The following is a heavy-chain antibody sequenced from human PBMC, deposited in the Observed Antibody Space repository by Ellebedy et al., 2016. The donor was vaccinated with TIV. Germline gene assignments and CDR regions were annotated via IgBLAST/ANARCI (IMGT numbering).Heavy chain of an antibody. D-gene: IGHD4-11*01. CDR3: VREGAYSNSFDS. CDR1: GGSISRDGYY. J-gene: IGHJ5*01. V-gene: IGHV4-31*11. CDR2: IGYSGDT. Sequence: MPSETLSLTCAVSGGSISRDGYYWNWIRQPRGKGLEWIGHIGYSGDTYYNPYLRSRATISIDTSNNEFFLNLTSATAADTARYYCVREGAYSNSFDSWGQGTLVAVST.